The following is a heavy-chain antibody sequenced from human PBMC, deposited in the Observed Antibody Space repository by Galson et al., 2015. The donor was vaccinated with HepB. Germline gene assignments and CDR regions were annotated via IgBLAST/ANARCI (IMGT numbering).Heavy chain of an antibody. D-gene: IGHD6-19*01. CDR2: IGTGGES. CDR3: ARARSGWYSVYHHGLDV. Sequence: SLRLSCAASGFTFSNYVMHWVRQVPGKGLEWVSGIGTGGESYYPDSVKGRFSISRENAKNSLYLQMPSLRAGDTAVYYCARARSGWYSVYHHGLDVWGQGTTVTVSS. J-gene: IGHJ6*02. V-gene: IGHV3-13*04. CDR1: GFTFSNYV.